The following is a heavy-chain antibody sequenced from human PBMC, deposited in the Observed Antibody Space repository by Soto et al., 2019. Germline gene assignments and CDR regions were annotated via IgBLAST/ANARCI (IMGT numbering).Heavy chain of an antibody. CDR2: IYYSGST. V-gene: IGHV4-59*01. J-gene: IGHJ3*02. CDR1: GGSISSYY. Sequence: PSETLSLTCSVSGGSISSYYWSWIRQPPGKGLEWIGYIYYSGSTNYNPSLKSRVTISVDTSKNQFSLKLSSVTAADTAVFYCARVGGYDSSDVFNIWAQGTMVTVSS. D-gene: IGHD5-12*01. CDR3: ARVGGYDSSDVFNI.